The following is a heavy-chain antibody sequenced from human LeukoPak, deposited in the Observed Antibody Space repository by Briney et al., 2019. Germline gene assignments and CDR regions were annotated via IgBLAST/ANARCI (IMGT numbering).Heavy chain of an antibody. Sequence: GGSLRLSCAASGFTFSSYAMHWVRQAPGKGLVWVAVISYDGSNKYYADSVKGRFTISRDNSKNTLYLQMNSLRAEDTAVYYCARITTTVTAIDYWGQGTLVTVSS. CDR1: GFTFSSYA. CDR3: ARITTTVTAIDY. V-gene: IGHV3-30*04. D-gene: IGHD4-17*01. J-gene: IGHJ4*02. CDR2: ISYDGSNK.